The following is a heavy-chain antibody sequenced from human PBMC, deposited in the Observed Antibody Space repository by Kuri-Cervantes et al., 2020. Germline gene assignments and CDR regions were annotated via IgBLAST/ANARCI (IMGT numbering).Heavy chain of an antibody. J-gene: IGHJ6*02. CDR2: IWYVGSNT. V-gene: IGHV3-33*01. CDR3: ARHSSRWGMAV. Sequence: GGSLRLSSAPSGFTFSSYAMHWVRQVPGKGLEWVAVIWYVGSNTYYADSVKGRFTISRDNSKNTLYLQMNSLRAEDTAVYYCARHSSRWGMAVWGQGTTVTVSS. D-gene: IGHD6-13*01. CDR1: GFTFSSYA.